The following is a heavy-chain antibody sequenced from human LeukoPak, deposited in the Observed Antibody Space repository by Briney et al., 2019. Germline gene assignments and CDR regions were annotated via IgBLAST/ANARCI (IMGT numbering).Heavy chain of an antibody. CDR1: GFTVSSNY. CDR3: ARDYRGYSYGYPLDQ. V-gene: IGHV3-66*01. Sequence: PGGSLRRSCAASGFTVSSNYMSWVRQAPGKGLEWVSVIYSGGTTYYADSVKGRFTISRDNSKNTLYLQMNSLRAEDTAVYYCARDYRGYSYGYPLDQWGQGTLVTVSS. J-gene: IGHJ4*02. D-gene: IGHD5-18*01. CDR2: IYSGGTT.